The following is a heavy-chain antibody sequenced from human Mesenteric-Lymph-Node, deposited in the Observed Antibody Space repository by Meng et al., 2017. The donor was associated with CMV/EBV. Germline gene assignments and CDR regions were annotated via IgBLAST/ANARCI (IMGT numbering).Heavy chain of an antibody. CDR2: INPSDGSA. V-gene: IGHV1-46*01. J-gene: IGHJ4*02. CDR3: AREDQYYLDY. Sequence: ASVKVSCKASGYSFTHYYLHWVRQAPGQGLEWMGMINPSDGSATYTQKFQGKVTMTRDTSTTIVYLELNRLTSEDTAMYYCAREDQYYLDYWGQGTVVTVSS. CDR1: GYSFTHYY. D-gene: IGHD2-2*01.